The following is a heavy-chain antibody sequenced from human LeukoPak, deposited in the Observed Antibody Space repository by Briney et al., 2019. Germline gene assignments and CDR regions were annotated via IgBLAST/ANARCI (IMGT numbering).Heavy chain of an antibody. CDR3: AKASVGATDYYYYYMDV. CDR1: GFTFSSYS. V-gene: IGHV3-30*02. Sequence: GGSLRLSCAASGFTFSSYSMNWVRQAPGKGLEWVAFIRYDGSNKYYADSVKGRFTISRDNSKNTLYLQMNSLRAEATAVYYCAKASVGATDYYYYYMDVWGKGTTVTVSS. J-gene: IGHJ6*03. CDR2: IRYDGSNK. D-gene: IGHD1-26*01.